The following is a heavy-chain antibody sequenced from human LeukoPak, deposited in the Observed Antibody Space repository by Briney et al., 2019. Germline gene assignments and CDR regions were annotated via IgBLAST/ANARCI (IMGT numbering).Heavy chain of an antibody. CDR1: GGSISSYY. Sequence: PSETLSLTCTVSGGSISSYYWSWIRQPPGKGLEWIGYIDYSGSTNYNPSLKSRVTISVDTSKNQFSLKLSSVTAADTAVYYCARGFPHGDYDEFYYYYYMDVWGKGTTVTVSS. CDR2: IDYSGST. D-gene: IGHD4-17*01. J-gene: IGHJ6*03. CDR3: ARGFPHGDYDEFYYYYYMDV. V-gene: IGHV4-59*01.